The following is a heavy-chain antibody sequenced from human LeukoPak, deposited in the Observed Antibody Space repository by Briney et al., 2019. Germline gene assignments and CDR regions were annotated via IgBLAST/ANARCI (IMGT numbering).Heavy chain of an antibody. CDR3: ARDRSRWFDF. CDR2: VNPNSGAT. Sequence: ASVKVSCKASGYTFTGYYMHWMRQAPGQGLEWVGWVNPNSGATNYAQNFQGRVTMTRDTSISTAYMELSSLRSDDTAVYYCARDRSRWFDFWGQGTLVTVSS. D-gene: IGHD4-23*01. J-gene: IGHJ4*02. V-gene: IGHV1-2*02. CDR1: GYTFTGYY.